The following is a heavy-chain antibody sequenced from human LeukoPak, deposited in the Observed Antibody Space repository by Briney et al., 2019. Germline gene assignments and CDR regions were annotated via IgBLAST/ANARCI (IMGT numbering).Heavy chain of an antibody. CDR1: GFTVSSNY. D-gene: IGHD2-15*01. CDR3: ARGGYCSGGSCYSLYFDL. CDR2: IYSGGST. Sequence: GGSLRLSCAASGFTVSSNYMTWVRQAPGKGLEWVSVIYSGGSTYYADSVKGRFTISRDNSKNTLYLQMINLRAGDTAVYYCARGGYCSGGSCYSLYFDLWGRGTLVTVSS. J-gene: IGHJ2*01. V-gene: IGHV3-53*01.